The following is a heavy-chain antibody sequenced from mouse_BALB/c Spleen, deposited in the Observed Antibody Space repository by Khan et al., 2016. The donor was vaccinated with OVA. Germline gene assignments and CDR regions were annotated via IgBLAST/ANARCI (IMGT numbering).Heavy chain of an antibody. Sequence: QVQLKQSGPELVKPGASVRISCKASGYTFTSYYIHWVKQRPGQGLEWIGWIYPGNVNTDYNEKFKGKATLTADKSSSTAYMQLSSLTSEDSAVYFCARWGGNYPSYAMDYWGQGTSGTVSS. CDR2: IYPGNVNT. V-gene: IGHV1S56*01. D-gene: IGHD2-1*01. J-gene: IGHJ4*01. CDR3: ARWGGNYPSYAMDY. CDR1: GYTFTSYY.